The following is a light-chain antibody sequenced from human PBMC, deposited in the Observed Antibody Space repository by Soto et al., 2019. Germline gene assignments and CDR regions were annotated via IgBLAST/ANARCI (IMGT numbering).Light chain of an antibody. CDR1: QSVSSY. CDR2: DAS. CDR3: QYRPSWL. Sequence: EIMLTQSPATLSLSPGEGATLSCRASQSVSSYLAWYQQKPGQAPRLLIYDASNRAPGIPARFSGSGSGTDFTLTISSLEPEDFAVYYCQYRPSWLFGGGTKVEIK. J-gene: IGKJ4*01. V-gene: IGKV3-11*01.